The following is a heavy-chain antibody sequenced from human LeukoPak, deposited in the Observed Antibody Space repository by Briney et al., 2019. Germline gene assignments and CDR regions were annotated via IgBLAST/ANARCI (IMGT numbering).Heavy chain of an antibody. CDR1: GYTFSNFG. Sequence: ASMKVSCKASGYTFSNFGISWVRQAPGQGLEWMGWINPNSGGTNYAQKFQGRVTMTRDTSISTAYMELSRLRSDDTAVYYCARGGQWLVNYYFDYWGQGTLVTVSS. CDR3: ARGGQWLVNYYFDY. CDR2: INPNSGGT. D-gene: IGHD6-19*01. J-gene: IGHJ4*02. V-gene: IGHV1-2*02.